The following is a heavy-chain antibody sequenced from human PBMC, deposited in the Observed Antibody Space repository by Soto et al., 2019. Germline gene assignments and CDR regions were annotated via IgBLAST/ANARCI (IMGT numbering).Heavy chain of an antibody. CDR2: ISAYNGNT. CDR1: GYTFTSYG. J-gene: IGHJ3*02. Sequence: QVQLVQSGAEVKKPGASVKVSCKASGYTFTSYGISWVRQSPGQGLEWMGWISAYNGNTNYAQKLQGRVTMTTDTSTRTAYMELRRLRSDDTAVYYCAASSGLLAFYIWGQGTMVTVSS. D-gene: IGHD3-22*01. V-gene: IGHV1-18*01. CDR3: AASSGLLAFYI.